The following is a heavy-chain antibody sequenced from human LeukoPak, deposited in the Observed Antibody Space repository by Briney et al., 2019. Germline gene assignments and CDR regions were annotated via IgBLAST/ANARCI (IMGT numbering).Heavy chain of an antibody. CDR3: ARDLRYSSGWYYFDC. V-gene: IGHV7-4-1*02. CDR2: INTNTGNP. CDR1: GYTFTNYA. Sequence: ASVKASCKASGYTFTNYAMNWVRQAPGQGLEWMGWINTNTGNPTYAQGFTGRFVFSLDASVSTAYLQISSLKAEDTALYYCARDLRYSSGWYYFDCWGQGTLVTVSS. J-gene: IGHJ4*02. D-gene: IGHD6-19*01.